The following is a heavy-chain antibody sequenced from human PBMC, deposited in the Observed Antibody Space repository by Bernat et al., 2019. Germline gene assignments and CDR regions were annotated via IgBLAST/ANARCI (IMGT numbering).Heavy chain of an antibody. D-gene: IGHD3-16*01. CDR2: ISYDGNNK. V-gene: IGHV3-30*18. CDR1: GFTFSSYA. J-gene: IGHJ4*02. Sequence: VQLLESGGGLVQPGGSLRLSCAASGFTFSSYAMSWVRQAPGKGLEWVAVISYDGNNKYYADSARGRFTISRDNSKNTLYLQMNSLRAEDTAVYYCTKEGGLAAPNEYWGQGTLVTVSS. CDR3: TKEGGLAAPNEY.